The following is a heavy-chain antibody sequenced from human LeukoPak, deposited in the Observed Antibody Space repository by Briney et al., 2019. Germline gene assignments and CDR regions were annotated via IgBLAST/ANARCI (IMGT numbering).Heavy chain of an antibody. Sequence: GGSLRLSCAAYGLTFDDHAMHWVRQAPGKGLEWVSSITWNSGNIGYADSVKGRFTISRDNAKNSLYLQMSSLRPEDTALYYRVKGVGLQTDYYYYMDVWGKGTTVTVSS. V-gene: IGHV3-9*01. D-gene: IGHD5-18*01. CDR3: VKGVGLQTDYYYYMDV. J-gene: IGHJ6*03. CDR2: ITWNSGNI. CDR1: GLTFDDHA.